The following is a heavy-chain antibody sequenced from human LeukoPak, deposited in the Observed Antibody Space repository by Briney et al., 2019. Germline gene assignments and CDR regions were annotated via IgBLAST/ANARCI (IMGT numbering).Heavy chain of an antibody. Sequence: GGSLRLSCAASGFSFTNYAMSWVRQAPGKGLEWVSGISGSGGSTYYAASVKRRFTISRDNSKNTLFPQMNSLRAEDTAVYYCAKDAYYYGSGGGAFDIWGQGTMVTVSS. CDR1: GFSFTNYA. D-gene: IGHD3-10*01. CDR3: AKDAYYYGSGGGAFDI. V-gene: IGHV3-23*01. CDR2: ISGSGGST. J-gene: IGHJ3*02.